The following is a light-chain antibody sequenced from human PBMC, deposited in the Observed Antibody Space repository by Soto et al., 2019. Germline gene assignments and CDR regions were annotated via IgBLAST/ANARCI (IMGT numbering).Light chain of an antibody. CDR2: DVS. CDR1: SCDVGGDNY. J-gene: IGLJ2*01. Sequence: QSALTQPASVSGAPGQSITISCTGTSCDVGGDNYVSWYQQHPGKAPKLMIYDVSNRPSGVSNRFSGSKSGNTASLTISGLQAEDEADYYCSSYTSSSTVVFGGGTKLTVL. V-gene: IGLV2-14*01. CDR3: SSYTSSSTVV.